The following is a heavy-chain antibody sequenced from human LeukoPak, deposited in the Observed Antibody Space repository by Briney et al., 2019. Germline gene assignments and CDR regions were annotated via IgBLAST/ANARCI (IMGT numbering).Heavy chain of an antibody. V-gene: IGHV3-21*04. CDR1: GFTFSSYS. CDR2: ISSSSSYI. Sequence: GESLRLSCAASGFTFSSYSMNWVRQAPGKGLEWVSSISSSSSYIYYADSVKGRFTISRDNSENTLYLQMNSLRAEDTAVYYCATGQFGVLIIGYYYYYLDVWGKGTTVTVSS. J-gene: IGHJ6*03. CDR3: ATGQFGVLIIGYYYYYLDV. D-gene: IGHD3-3*01.